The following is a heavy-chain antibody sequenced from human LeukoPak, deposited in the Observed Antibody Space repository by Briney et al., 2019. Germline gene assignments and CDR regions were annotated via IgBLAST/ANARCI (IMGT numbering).Heavy chain of an antibody. V-gene: IGHV3-7*01. CDR1: AFSLGINY. CDR2: IKQDGREK. CDR3: AKYSLGRYSGYLAFDI. Sequence: GRSLRLSCAASAFSLGINYMTCVRQAPGKGLEWVAYIKQDGREKYYVDSMKDRFTIHRHNAKNSLYLQVNRLRAEDTAVYYCAKYSLGRYSGYLAFDICGQGTMVTVAS. J-gene: IGHJ3*02. D-gene: IGHD3-22*01.